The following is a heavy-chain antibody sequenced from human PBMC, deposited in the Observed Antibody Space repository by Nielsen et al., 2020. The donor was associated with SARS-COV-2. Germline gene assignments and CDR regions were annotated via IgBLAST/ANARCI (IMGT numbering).Heavy chain of an antibody. J-gene: IGHJ4*02. Sequence: GESLKISCAASGFTFNIYEMSWVRQAPGKGLEWISYITSDSTIYYADSVKGRFTISRDNSKNTLYLQMNSLRAEDTAVYYCVIAVAGYFDYWGQGTLVTVSS. CDR3: VIAVAGYFDY. CDR1: GFTFNIYE. CDR2: ITSDSTI. D-gene: IGHD6-19*01. V-gene: IGHV3-48*03.